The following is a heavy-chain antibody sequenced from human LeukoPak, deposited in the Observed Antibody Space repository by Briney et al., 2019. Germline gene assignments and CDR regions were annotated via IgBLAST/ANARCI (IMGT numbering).Heavy chain of an antibody. CDR2: ISHDGSNK. J-gene: IGHJ4*02. CDR3: ARAGSIAVAGLGYYFDY. Sequence: PGRSLRLTCAASGFTFSSYGMHWVRQAPGKGLEWVAVISHDGSNKYYADSVKGRFTISRDNSKNTLYLQMNSLRAEDTAVYYCARAGSIAVAGLGYYFDYWGQGTLVTVSS. CDR1: GFTFSSYG. V-gene: IGHV3-30*03. D-gene: IGHD6-19*01.